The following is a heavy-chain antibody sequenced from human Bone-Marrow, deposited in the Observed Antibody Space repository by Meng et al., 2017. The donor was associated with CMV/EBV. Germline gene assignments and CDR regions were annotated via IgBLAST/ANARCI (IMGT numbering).Heavy chain of an antibody. CDR2: IYHSGST. CDR1: GVSISSNSYY. CDR3: ARVRCSGTCYFGQNWFDP. J-gene: IGHJ5*02. D-gene: IGHD2-15*01. Sequence: SETLSLTCTVSGVSISSNSYYWGWIRQPPGKGLEWIGSIYHSGSTYYNPSLKSRVTISVDTSKNQFSLRVTSVTAADTAVYYCARVRCSGTCYFGQNWFDPWGQGTLVTVSS. V-gene: IGHV4-39*07.